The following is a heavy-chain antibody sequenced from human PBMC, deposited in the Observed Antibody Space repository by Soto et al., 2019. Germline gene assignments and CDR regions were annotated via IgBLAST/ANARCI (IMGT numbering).Heavy chain of an antibody. J-gene: IGHJ3*02. D-gene: IGHD3-10*01. CDR3: ARDPSKRPRNYYGSGKEGAFDI. V-gene: IGHV4-31*03. CDR1: GGSISSGGYY. Sequence: QVQLQESGPGLVKPSQTLSLTCTVSGGSISSGGYYWSWIRQHPGKGLEWIGYIYYSGSTYYNPSLKSRVTISVDTSKNQFSLKLSSVTAADTAVYYCARDPSKRPRNYYGSGKEGAFDIWGQGTMVTVSS. CDR2: IYYSGST.